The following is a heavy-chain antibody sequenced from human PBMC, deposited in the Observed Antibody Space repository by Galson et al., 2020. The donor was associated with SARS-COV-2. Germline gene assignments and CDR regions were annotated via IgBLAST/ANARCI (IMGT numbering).Heavy chain of an antibody. Sequence: SETLSLTCAVSGGSISSSGYSWSWIRQPPGKNLEWIGYIYHDGSTHYNPSLKSRVTMSVDRSKNQFSLRLTSVTAADTAVYYCARAGGGFGSFDFWGQGAMVTVSS. CDR3: ARAGGGFGSFDF. J-gene: IGHJ3*01. D-gene: IGHD3-16*01. V-gene: IGHV4-30-2*01. CDR1: GGSISSSGYS. CDR2: IYHDGST.